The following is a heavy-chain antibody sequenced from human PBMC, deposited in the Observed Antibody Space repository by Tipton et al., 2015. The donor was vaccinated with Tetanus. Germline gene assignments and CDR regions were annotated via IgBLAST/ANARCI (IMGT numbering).Heavy chain of an antibody. CDR2: VYDSGYT. CDR1: GGSMIGSF. J-gene: IGHJ3*01. V-gene: IGHV4-59*01. Sequence: TLSLTCSVPGGSMIGSFWSWIRQSPGKGLEFIGYVYDSGYTKYNPSLNSRVSMSIDMSRKQFSLTLSSVTAADTAVYYCARNREVVRQVGTTRAFDLWGQGTLVTVSA. CDR3: ARNREVVRQVGTTRAFDL. D-gene: IGHD1-26*01.